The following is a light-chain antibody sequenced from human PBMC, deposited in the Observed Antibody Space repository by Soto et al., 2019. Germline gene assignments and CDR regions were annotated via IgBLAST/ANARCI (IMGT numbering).Light chain of an antibody. V-gene: IGKV1-39*01. CDR1: QPISSH. CDR3: QKSDTIPWT. CDR2: AGS. J-gene: IGKJ1*01. Sequence: DIQLTQSPSSLSASVGDRVTITCRASQPISSHLNWFQQKPGKAPRLLIYAGSRLLGGVPLRFSGSGSGTDFTLTISSLQHDDFANYFCQKSDTIPWTFGQGTKVEIK.